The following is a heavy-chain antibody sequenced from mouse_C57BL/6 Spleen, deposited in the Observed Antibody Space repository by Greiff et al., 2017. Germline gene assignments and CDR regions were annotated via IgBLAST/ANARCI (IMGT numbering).Heavy chain of an antibody. J-gene: IGHJ3*01. V-gene: IGHV6-3*01. D-gene: IGHD1-3*01. Sequence: EVLLVQSGGGLVQPGGSMKLSCVASGFTFSNYWMNWVRQSPEKGLEWIAQIRLKTDNTATNYAESVKGNFTISRDDSKSSVYLQMNNLRAEDTGIYYCTRLKWVEDWGQGTTVTVSA. CDR1: GFTFSNYW. CDR3: TRLKWVED. CDR2: IRLKTDNTAT.